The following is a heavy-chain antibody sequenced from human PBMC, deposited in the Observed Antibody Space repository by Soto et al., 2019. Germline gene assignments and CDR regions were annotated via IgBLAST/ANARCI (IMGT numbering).Heavy chain of an antibody. J-gene: IGHJ4*02. CDR2: ISAHNGNT. CDR3: ARGRYGDY. D-gene: IGHD1-1*01. Sequence: QVHLVQSGAEVKKPGASVKVSCKGSGYIFTTYGITWVRQAPGQGLEWMGWISAHNGNTHYAQKLQGRVTVTRDTATSTAYMELRNPRSDDTAVYYCARGRYGDYWGQGALVTVSS. CDR1: GYIFTTYG. V-gene: IGHV1-18*01.